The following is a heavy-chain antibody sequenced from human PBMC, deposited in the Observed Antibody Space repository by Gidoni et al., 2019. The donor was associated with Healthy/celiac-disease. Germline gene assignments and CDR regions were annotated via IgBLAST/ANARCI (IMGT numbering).Heavy chain of an antibody. CDR1: GFTFSSYA. CDR2: IWYDGSNK. Sequence: QVQLVESGGGVVQPGRSLRLSCAASGFTFSSYAMHWVRQAPGKGLGWVAVIWYDGSNKYYADSVKGRFTISRDNSKNTLYLQMNSLRAEDTAVYYCARAHKELLWFGELLSFDYWGQGTLVTVSS. CDR3: ARAHKELLWFGELLSFDY. J-gene: IGHJ4*02. D-gene: IGHD3-10*01. V-gene: IGHV3-33*01.